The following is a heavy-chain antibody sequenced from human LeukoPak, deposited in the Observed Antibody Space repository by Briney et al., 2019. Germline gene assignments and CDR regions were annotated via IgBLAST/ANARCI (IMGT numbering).Heavy chain of an antibody. Sequence: PGGSLRLSCAASGFTFSSYWMSWVRQAPGKGLEWVANIKQDGSEKYYVDSVKGRFTISRDNAKNSLYLQMNSLRAEDTAVYYCARLRSGYYRAFDIWGQGTMVTVCS. V-gene: IGHV3-7*01. CDR3: ARLRSGYYRAFDI. CDR2: IKQDGSEK. CDR1: GFTFSSYW. D-gene: IGHD3-3*01. J-gene: IGHJ3*02.